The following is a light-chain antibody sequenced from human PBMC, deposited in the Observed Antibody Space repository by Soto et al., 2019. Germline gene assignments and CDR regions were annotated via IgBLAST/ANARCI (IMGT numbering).Light chain of an antibody. V-gene: IGLV3-25*03. CDR3: QSADSSGTYV. CDR1: ALPKQY. CDR2: KDT. Sequence: SYELTQPPSVSVSPGQTARITCSGDALPKQYAYWYQQKPGQAPVLVMSKDTERPSGIPERFSGSSSGTTVTLTISGVQAEDEADYYCQSADSSGTYVFGTGTKVTVL. J-gene: IGLJ1*01.